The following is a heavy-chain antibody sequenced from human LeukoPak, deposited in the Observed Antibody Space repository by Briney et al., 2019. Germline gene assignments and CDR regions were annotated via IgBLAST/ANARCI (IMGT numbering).Heavy chain of an antibody. CDR2: IYNSGST. CDR3: ARGLTGTQLDLFDY. V-gene: IGHV4-59*01. CDR1: GCSLSSYY. J-gene: IGHJ4*02. D-gene: IGHD1-20*01. Sequence: PSETLSLTCNASGCSLSSYYWSWIRQPPGKGLEWIGYIYNSGSTNYNSALKGRVTISVDTSKSQSSLKLTSVTATDTAVYYCARGLTGTQLDLFDYWGQGTLVTVSS.